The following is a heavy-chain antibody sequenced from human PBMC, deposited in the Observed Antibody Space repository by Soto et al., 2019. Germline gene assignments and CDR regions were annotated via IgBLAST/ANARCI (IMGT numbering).Heavy chain of an antibody. CDR1: GFTFSNAW. V-gene: IGHV3-15*01. CDR3: TPLLQDDYRNGGLDY. Sequence: EVQLVESGGGLVKPGGSLRLSCAASGFTFSNAWMSWVRQAPGKGLEWVGRIKSKTDGGTTDYAAPVKGRFTISRDDSKNTLYLPMNSLKTEDTAVYYCTPLLQDDYRNGGLDYWGQGTLVTVSS. J-gene: IGHJ4*02. D-gene: IGHD4-4*01. CDR2: IKSKTDGGTT.